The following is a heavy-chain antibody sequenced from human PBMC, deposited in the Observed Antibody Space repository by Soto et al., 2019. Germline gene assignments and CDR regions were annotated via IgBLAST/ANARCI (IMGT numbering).Heavy chain of an antibody. V-gene: IGHV3-15*07. D-gene: IGHD3-22*01. CDR3: TTDSHFTMKLVRFDY. CDR2: IKSKIDGGTT. Sequence: EVQLVESGGGLVEPGGSLRLSCAASGFTFTTAWINWVRQAPGKGLEWVGRIKSKIDGGTTDFAAPMKGRFAISRDDSRNMVYFQMNSLKTEDTAVYYCTTDSHFTMKLVRFDYWGLGTLVTVSS. CDR1: GFTFTTAW. J-gene: IGHJ4*01.